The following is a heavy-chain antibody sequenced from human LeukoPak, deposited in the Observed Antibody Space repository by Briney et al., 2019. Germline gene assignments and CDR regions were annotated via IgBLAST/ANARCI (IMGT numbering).Heavy chain of an antibody. D-gene: IGHD6-19*01. CDR1: GFTFDDYA. CDR2: ISWNSGSI. Sequence: GGSLRLSCAASGFTFDDYAMHWVRQAPGKGLEWVSGISWNSGSIGYADSVKGRFTLSRDNAKNSLYLQMNSLRAGDTALYYCAKLAVAGTIDYWGQGTLVTVSS. J-gene: IGHJ4*02. V-gene: IGHV3-9*01. CDR3: AKLAVAGTIDY.